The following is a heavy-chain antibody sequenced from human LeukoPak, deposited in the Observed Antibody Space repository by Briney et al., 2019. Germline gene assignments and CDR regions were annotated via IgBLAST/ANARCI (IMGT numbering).Heavy chain of an antibody. CDR3: ARDSAGVIAVAAVVDY. J-gene: IGHJ4*02. D-gene: IGHD6-19*01. Sequence: SVKVSCKASGGTFSSYAISWVRQAPGQGLEWMGGIIPIFGTANYAQKFQGRVTITADESTSTAYMELRSLRSDDTAVYYCARDSAGVIAVAAVVDYWGQGTLVTVSS. CDR1: GGTFSSYA. CDR2: IIPIFGTA. V-gene: IGHV1-69*13.